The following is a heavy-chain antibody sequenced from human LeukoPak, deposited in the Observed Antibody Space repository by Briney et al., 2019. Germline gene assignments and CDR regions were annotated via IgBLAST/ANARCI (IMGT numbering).Heavy chain of an antibody. Sequence: GGSLRLSCAASGFTFSHFGFHWVRQAPGKGLEWVADIWSDGTNQYYGDSVKGRFIIYRDDSHNTIYLQMNSLRVEDTAVYYCARDAQRGFDYSNSLEYWGQGSLVTVSS. J-gene: IGHJ4*02. CDR3: ARDAQRGFDYSNSLEY. CDR1: GFTFSHFG. D-gene: IGHD4-11*01. V-gene: IGHV3-33*01. CDR2: IWSDGTNQ.